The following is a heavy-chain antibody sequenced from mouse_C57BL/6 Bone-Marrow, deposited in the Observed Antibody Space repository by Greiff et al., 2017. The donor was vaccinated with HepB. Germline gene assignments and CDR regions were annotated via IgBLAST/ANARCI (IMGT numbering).Heavy chain of an antibody. CDR3: ARSLLLRSSYAMDY. CDR1: GYTFTSYW. V-gene: IGHV1-64*01. CDR2: IHPNSGST. D-gene: IGHD1-1*01. J-gene: IGHJ4*01. Sequence: QVHVKQPGAELVKPGASVKLSCKASGYTFTSYWMHWVKQRPGQGLEWIGMIHPNSGSTNYNEKFKSKATLTVDKSSSTAYMQLSSLTSEDSAVYYCARSLLLRSSYAMDYWGQGTSVTVSS.